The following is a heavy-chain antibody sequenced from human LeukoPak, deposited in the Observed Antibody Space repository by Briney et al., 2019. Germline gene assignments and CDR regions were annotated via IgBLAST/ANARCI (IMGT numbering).Heavy chain of an antibody. J-gene: IGHJ3*01. CDR3: ARFSRITWGDWGDAFDV. D-gene: IGHD2-21*02. CDR2: IDDGGNT. CDR1: GGSFSDYF. Sequence: SETLSLMCNVYGGSFSDYFWSWIRQSPGKGLEWIGEIDDGGNTNYNPSLMSRVIVAMEKSKKQFSLVMRSVTAADTAIYCCARFSRITWGDWGDAFDVWGQGATVIVSS. V-gene: IGHV4-34*01.